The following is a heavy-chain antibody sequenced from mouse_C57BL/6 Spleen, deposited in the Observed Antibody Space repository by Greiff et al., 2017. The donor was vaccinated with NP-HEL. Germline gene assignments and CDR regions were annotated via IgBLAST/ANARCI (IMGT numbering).Heavy chain of an antibody. D-gene: IGHD1-1*01. CDR2: ISGGGGNT. V-gene: IGHV5-9*01. CDR1: GFTFSSYT. Sequence: EVHLVESGGGLVKPGGSLKLSCAASGFTFSSYTMSWVRQTPEKRLEWVATISGGGGNTYYPDSVKGRFTISRDNAKNTLYLQMSSLRSEDTALYYCARPDYGSSWSLFDYWGQGTTLTVSS. J-gene: IGHJ2*01. CDR3: ARPDYGSSWSLFDY.